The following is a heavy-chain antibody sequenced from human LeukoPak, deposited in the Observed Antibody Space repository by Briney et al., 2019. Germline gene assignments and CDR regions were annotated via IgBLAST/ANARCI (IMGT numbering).Heavy chain of an antibody. CDR2: AYSSGTT. CDR1: GYSIGSGYF. V-gene: IGHV4-38-2*02. D-gene: IGHD3-16*01. Sequence: SETLSLTCNVSGYSIGSGYFWGWIRQPPGKGLEWIGGAYSSGTTYYNPSLESRLTISLKTSKNQFSLKLRSVTAADTAVYYCARRPDWGYDYYMDVWGKGTTVTVSS. J-gene: IGHJ6*03. CDR3: ARRPDWGYDYYMDV.